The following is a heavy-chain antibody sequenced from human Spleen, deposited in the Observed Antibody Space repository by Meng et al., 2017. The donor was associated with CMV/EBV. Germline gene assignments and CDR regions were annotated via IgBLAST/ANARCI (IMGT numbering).Heavy chain of an antibody. J-gene: IGHJ5*02. Sequence: LRLSCTVSGGSISSGGYYWSWIRQHPGQGLEWIGYIYYSGSTYYNPSLKSRVTISVDTSKNQFSLKLSSVTAADTAVYYCARTTTVTTDPWGQGTLVTVSS. CDR2: IYYSGST. V-gene: IGHV4-31*03. D-gene: IGHD4-17*01. CDR1: GGSISSGGYY. CDR3: ARTTTVTTDP.